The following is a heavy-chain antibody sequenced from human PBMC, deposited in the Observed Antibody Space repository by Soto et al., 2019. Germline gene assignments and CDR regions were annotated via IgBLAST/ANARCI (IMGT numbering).Heavy chain of an antibody. CDR2: ISGSGGST. V-gene: IGHV3-23*01. J-gene: IGHJ3*02. Sequence: GGSLRLSCAASGFTFSSYAMSWVRQAPGKGLEWVSAISGSGGSTYYADSVKGRFTISRDNSKNTLYLQMNSLRAEDTAVDYCAKPRGPRTGDHDAFDIWGQGTMVTVSS. D-gene: IGHD1-1*01. CDR1: GFTFSSYA. CDR3: AKPRGPRTGDHDAFDI.